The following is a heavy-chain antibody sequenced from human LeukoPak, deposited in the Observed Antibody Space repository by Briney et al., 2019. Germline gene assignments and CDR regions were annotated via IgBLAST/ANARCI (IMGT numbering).Heavy chain of an antibody. CDR3: AREHSGSFLGAFDI. V-gene: IGHV1-69*13. CDR1: GYTFTSYG. D-gene: IGHD1-26*01. Sequence: SVKVSCKASGYTFTSYGISWVRQAPGQGLEWMGGIIPIFGTANYAQKFQGRVTITADESTSTAYMELSSLRSEDTAVYYCAREHSGSFLGAFDIWGQGTMVTVSS. J-gene: IGHJ3*02. CDR2: IIPIFGTA.